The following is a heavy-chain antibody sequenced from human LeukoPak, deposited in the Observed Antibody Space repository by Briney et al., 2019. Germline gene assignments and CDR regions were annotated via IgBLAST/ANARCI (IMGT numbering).Heavy chain of an antibody. Sequence: GRSLRLSCAASGFTFSSYGMHWVRQAPGKGLEWVAVISYDGSNKYYADSVKGRFTIARGNSKNTLYLQMNSLRAEDTAVYYCAKDKVPAAYYYGMDVWGKGTTVTVSS. J-gene: IGHJ6*04. D-gene: IGHD2-2*01. CDR2: ISYDGSNK. CDR3: AKDKVPAAYYYGMDV. V-gene: IGHV3-30*18. CDR1: GFTFSSYG.